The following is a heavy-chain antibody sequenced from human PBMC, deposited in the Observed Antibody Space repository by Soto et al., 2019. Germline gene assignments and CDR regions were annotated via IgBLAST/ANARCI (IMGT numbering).Heavy chain of an antibody. CDR3: ARDISMVRGVIFAY. D-gene: IGHD3-10*01. CDR1: GFTFSSYW. CDR2: IDQDGSEN. V-gene: IGHV3-7*01. Sequence: GSLRLSCAASGFTFSSYWMNWVRQAPGKGLEWVANIDQDGSENQYVASVKGRFTISRDNAKNSLLLQMSSLRAEDTAVYYCARDISMVRGVIFAYWGQGSLVTVSS. J-gene: IGHJ4*02.